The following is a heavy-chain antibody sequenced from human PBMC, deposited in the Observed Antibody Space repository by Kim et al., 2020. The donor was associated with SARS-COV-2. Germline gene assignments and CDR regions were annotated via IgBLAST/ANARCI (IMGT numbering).Heavy chain of an antibody. D-gene: IGHD5-18*01. CDR1: GFTFSDYV. Sequence: GGSLRLSCAGSGFTFSDYVIHWVRRAPGKGLEYVSATTRSGDGSFYADSVEGRFTISRDNSKNTLYLQMNSLRLEDTSMYYCVRYGRSYGAVLWGQGTLVIVSS. CDR3: VRYGRSYGAVL. CDR2: TTRSGDGS. J-gene: IGHJ4*02. V-gene: IGHV3-64D*06.